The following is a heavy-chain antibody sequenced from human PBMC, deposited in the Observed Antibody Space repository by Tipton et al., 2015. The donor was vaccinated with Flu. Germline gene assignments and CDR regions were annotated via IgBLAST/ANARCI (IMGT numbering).Heavy chain of an antibody. D-gene: IGHD2-15*01. CDR1: GYTFTSYY. J-gene: IGHJ6*02. CDR2: INPSGGST. Sequence: QVQLVQSGAEVKKPGASVKVPCKASGYTFTSYYMHWVRQAPGQGLEWMGIINPSGGSTSYAQKFQGRVTMTRDTSTSTVYMELSSLRSEDTAVYYCARDTGGCSGGSCYSFQYYYGMDVWGQGTTVTVSS. V-gene: IGHV1-46*01. CDR3: ARDTGGCSGGSCYSFQYYYGMDV.